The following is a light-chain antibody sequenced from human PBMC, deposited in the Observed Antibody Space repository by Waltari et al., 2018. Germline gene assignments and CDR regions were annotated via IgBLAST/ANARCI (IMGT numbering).Light chain of an antibody. CDR1: QSVSSSY. CDR2: GAS. Sequence: IVLTQSPGTLSWSPGERATLSCRASQSVSSSYLAWYQQKPGQAPRLLIYGASSRATGIPDRFSGSGSGTDFTLTISRLEPEDFAVYYCQQYGSPWTFGQGTKVEIK. J-gene: IGKJ1*01. CDR3: QQYGSPWT. V-gene: IGKV3-20*01.